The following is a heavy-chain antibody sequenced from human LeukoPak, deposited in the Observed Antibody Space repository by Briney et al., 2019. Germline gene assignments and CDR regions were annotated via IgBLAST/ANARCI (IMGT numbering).Heavy chain of an antibody. CDR1: GGSVSGHY. V-gene: IGHV4-34*01. CDR2: ITHSGST. CDR3: AGVPLGIGWYTFDS. J-gene: IGHJ4*02. Sequence: SETLSLTCGVYGGSVSGHYWSWIRQPPGKGLEWIGEITHSGSTKYNPSLKSRVTISVDTSETQFSLRLSSVTAADTGVYYCAGVPLGIGWYTFDSWGQGTIGTGSS. D-gene: IGHD6-19*01.